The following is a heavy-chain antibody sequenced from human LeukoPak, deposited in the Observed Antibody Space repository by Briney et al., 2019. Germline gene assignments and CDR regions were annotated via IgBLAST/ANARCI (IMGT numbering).Heavy chain of an antibody. CDR2: IIPILGIA. D-gene: IGHD2-2*01. CDR3: AREAQEYCGSTSCYPYYYYYYMDV. CDR1: GGTFSSYT. V-gene: IGHV1-69*04. Sequence: VKVSCKASGGTFSSYTISWVRQAPGQGLEWMGRIIPILGIANYAQKFQGRVTITADKSTSTAYMELSSLRSEDTAVYYCAREAQEYCGSTSCYPYYYYYYMDVWGKGTTVTVSS. J-gene: IGHJ6*03.